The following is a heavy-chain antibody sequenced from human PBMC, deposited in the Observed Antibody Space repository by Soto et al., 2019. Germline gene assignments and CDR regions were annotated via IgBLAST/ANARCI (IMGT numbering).Heavy chain of an antibody. CDR1: GGSISSSGYY. Sequence: QLQLQESGPGLVKPSETLSLTCTVSGGSISSSGYYWGWIRQPPGKGLEWIGSIYYSGSTYYNPSLKSRVTISVDTSKNQFSLKLSSVTAADTAVYYCARHVDDILTGYTYYFDYWGQGTLVTVSS. CDR2: IYYSGST. V-gene: IGHV4-39*01. CDR3: ARHVDDILTGYTYYFDY. J-gene: IGHJ4*02. D-gene: IGHD3-9*01.